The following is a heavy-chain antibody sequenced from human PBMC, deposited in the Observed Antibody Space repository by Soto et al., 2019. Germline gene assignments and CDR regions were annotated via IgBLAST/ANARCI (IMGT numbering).Heavy chain of an antibody. CDR3: AKDFDSDETPHGPNEY. Sequence: EVHLLESGGGLVQPGESLRLSCVASGFSFSSYGMSWVRQAPGKGLEWASIISGSGDAKYYADSVKGRFTISRDNSKNTMYLQMDSLRAEYTAVYYCAKDFDSDETPHGPNEYWGQGTLVTVSS. CDR2: ISGSGDAK. J-gene: IGHJ4*02. CDR1: GFSFSSYG. V-gene: IGHV3-23*01. D-gene: IGHD3-22*01.